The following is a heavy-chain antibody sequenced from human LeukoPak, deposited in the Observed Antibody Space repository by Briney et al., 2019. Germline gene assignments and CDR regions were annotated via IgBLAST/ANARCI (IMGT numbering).Heavy chain of an antibody. V-gene: IGHV1-18*01. J-gene: IGHJ5*02. Sequence: ASVKVSCKASGYTFTSYGISWVRQAPGQGLEWMGWISAYNGNTNYAQKLQGRVTMTTDTSTSTAYMELRSLRSDDTAVYYCARAWLGLTGDGYTADNWFDPWGQGTLVTVSS. CDR1: GYTFTSYG. CDR3: ARAWLGLTGDGYTADNWFDP. D-gene: IGHD5-24*01. CDR2: ISAYNGNT.